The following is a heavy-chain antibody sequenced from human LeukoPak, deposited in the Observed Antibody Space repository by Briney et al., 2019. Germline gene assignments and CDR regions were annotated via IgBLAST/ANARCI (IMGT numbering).Heavy chain of an antibody. V-gene: IGHV1-2*02. CDR1: GSTFTGYF. CDR2: INPKSGGT. Sequence: ASVKVSCEASGSTFTGYFIHWVRQAPGQGLEWMRWINPKSGGTSCAQKFQDRVTMARDTSTSTAYMELSSLIFDDTAVYYCARGPDHGGFDHWGQGTLVIVSS. J-gene: IGHJ4*02. D-gene: IGHD1-14*01. CDR3: ARGPDHGGFDH.